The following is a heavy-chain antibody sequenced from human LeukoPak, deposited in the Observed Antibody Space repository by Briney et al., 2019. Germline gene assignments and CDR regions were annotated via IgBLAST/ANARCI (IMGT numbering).Heavy chain of an antibody. Sequence: GGSLRLSCAASGFTFSDYYMSWIRQAPGKGLEWVSYISSSGSTIYYADSVKGQFTISRDNAKNSLYLQMNSLRAEDTAVYYCARATVTTEFFFDYWGQGTLVTVSS. CDR1: GFTFSDYY. V-gene: IGHV3-11*01. CDR2: ISSSGSTI. D-gene: IGHD4-17*01. CDR3: ARATVTTEFFFDY. J-gene: IGHJ4*02.